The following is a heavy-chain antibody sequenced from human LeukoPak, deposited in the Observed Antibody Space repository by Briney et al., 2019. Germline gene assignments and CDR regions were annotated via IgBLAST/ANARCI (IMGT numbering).Heavy chain of an antibody. CDR1: GDTFSSYT. J-gene: IGHJ4*02. CDR3: ARAFSIAVAGGDY. V-gene: IGHV1-69*02. D-gene: IGHD6-19*01. Sequence: EASVKVSCKASGDTFSSYTISWVRQAPGQGLEWMGRIIPILGIANYAQKLQGRVTMTTDTSTSTAYMELRSLRSDDTAVYYCARAFSIAVAGGDYWGQGTLVTVSS. CDR2: IIPILGIA.